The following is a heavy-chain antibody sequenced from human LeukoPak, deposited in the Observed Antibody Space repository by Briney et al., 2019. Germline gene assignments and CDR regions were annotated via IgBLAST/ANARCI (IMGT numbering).Heavy chain of an antibody. CDR2: IYYSGST. V-gene: IGHV4-59*12. CDR3: ARGGGGNWNYYRF. J-gene: IGHJ4*02. CDR1: GGSFSGYY. Sequence: SETLSLTCAVYGGSFSGYYGSWIRQPPGKGLEWIGYIYYSGSTNYNPSLKSRVTISVDTSKNQFSLKLSSVTAADTAVYYCARGGGGNWNYYRFWGQGTLVTVSS. D-gene: IGHD1-7*01.